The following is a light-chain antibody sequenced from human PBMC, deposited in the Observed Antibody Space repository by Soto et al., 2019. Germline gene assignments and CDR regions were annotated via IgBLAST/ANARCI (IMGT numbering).Light chain of an antibody. CDR2: RDR. Sequence: SYELTQPLSVSVSLGQTARITCDGNNIGSKNVHWYQQKPGQAPVLVIYRDRSRPSGIPERFSGSNSGSPATLTISSAQDGDEADYYCQVWDGITVIFGGGTKLTVL. CDR1: NIGSKN. V-gene: IGLV3-9*01. J-gene: IGLJ2*01. CDR3: QVWDGITVI.